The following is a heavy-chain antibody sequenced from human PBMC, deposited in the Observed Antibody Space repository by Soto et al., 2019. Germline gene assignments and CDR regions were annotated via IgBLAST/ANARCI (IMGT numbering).Heavy chain of an antibody. V-gene: IGHV4-39*01. J-gene: IGHJ6*03. Sequence: SETLSLTCTVSGGSISSSSYYWGWIRQPPGKGLEWIGSIYYSGSTYYNPSLKSRVTISVDTSKNQFSLKLSSVTAADTAVYYCARLFRGYGDYVGYYYYMDVWGKGTTVTVSS. D-gene: IGHD4-17*01. CDR2: IYYSGST. CDR3: ARLFRGYGDYVGYYYYMDV. CDR1: GGSISSSSYY.